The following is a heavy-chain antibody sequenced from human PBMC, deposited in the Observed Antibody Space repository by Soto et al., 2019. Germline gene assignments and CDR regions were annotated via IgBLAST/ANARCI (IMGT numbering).Heavy chain of an antibody. CDR3: ARGRSQSSSYDGDFDY. V-gene: IGHV4-34*01. CDR2: INHSGST. Sequence: SETLSLTCAVYGGSFSGYYWSWIRQPPGKGLEWIGEINHSGSTNYNPSLKSRVTISVDTSKNQFSLKLSSVTAADTAVYYCARGRSQSSSYDGDFDYWRQGTLVTVSS. CDR1: GGSFSGYY. J-gene: IGHJ4*02. D-gene: IGHD6-13*01.